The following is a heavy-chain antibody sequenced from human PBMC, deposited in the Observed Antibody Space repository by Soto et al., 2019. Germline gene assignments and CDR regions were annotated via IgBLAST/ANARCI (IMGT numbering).Heavy chain of an antibody. CDR1: GGTFSSYA. D-gene: IGHD2-2*02. CDR3: ARASNLAIVAVPAAILRAMYYYYGMDV. CDR2: IIPIFGTA. Sequence: SVKVSCKASGGTFSSYAISWVRQAPGQGLEWMGGIIPIFGTANYAQKFQGRVTITADESTSTAYMELSSLRSEDTAVYYCARASNLAIVAVPAAILRAMYYYYGMDVWGQGTTVTVSS. J-gene: IGHJ6*02. V-gene: IGHV1-69*13.